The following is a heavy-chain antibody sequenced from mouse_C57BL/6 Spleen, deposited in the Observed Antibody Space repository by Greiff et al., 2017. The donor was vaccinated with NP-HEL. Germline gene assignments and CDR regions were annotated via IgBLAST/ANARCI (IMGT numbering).Heavy chain of an antibody. CDR3: ARWNSKGYFDV. J-gene: IGHJ1*03. CDR1: GYAFSSSW. V-gene: IGHV1-82*01. D-gene: IGHD2-5*01. Sequence: QVQLQQSGPELVKPGASVKISCKASGYAFSSSWMNWVKQRPGKGLEWIGRIYPGDGDTNYNGKFKGKATLTADKSSSTAYMQLSSLTSEDSAVYFCARWNSKGYFDVWGTGTTVTVSS. CDR2: IYPGDGDT.